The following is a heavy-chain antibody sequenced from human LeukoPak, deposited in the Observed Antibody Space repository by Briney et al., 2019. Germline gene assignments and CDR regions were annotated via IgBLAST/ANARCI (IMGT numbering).Heavy chain of an antibody. Sequence: PGGSLRLSCAASGFTFSSYGMHWVRQAPGKGLEWVAVIWYDGSNKYYADSVKGRFTISRDNSKNTLYLQMNSLRAEDTAVYYCLIARTTGTTHLDYWGQGTLVTVSS. D-gene: IGHD1-1*01. CDR3: LIARTTGTTHLDY. CDR1: GFTFSSYG. V-gene: IGHV3-33*01. J-gene: IGHJ4*02. CDR2: IWYDGSNK.